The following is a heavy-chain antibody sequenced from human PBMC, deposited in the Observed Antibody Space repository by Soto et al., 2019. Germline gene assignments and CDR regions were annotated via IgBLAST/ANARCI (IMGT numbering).Heavy chain of an antibody. CDR3: TTDKSY. V-gene: IGHV3-15*07. J-gene: IGHJ4*02. CDR1: GFIVSKAW. CDR2: IKSETDGGAT. Sequence: EVQLVGSGGGLVKPGGSLRLSCAASGFIVSKAWVNWVRQAPGKGLEWVGRIKSETDGGATDYGTPVEGRFTISRDDSKSMLYPQMNSLTTEHTAIYYCTTDKSYLGQGTLVTVSA.